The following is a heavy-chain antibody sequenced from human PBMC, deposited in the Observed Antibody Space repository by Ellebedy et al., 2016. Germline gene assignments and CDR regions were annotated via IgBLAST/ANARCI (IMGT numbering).Heavy chain of an antibody. Sequence: GGSLRLXXAASGFTFSSSTMNWVRQAPGKGLEWVSSISGSPTYIYYADSLKGRFTISRDNAKNSVYLQMNSLRVEDTAIYYCARVSPYSTSTPLDYWGQGTLVTVPS. J-gene: IGHJ4*02. V-gene: IGHV3-21*01. CDR2: ISGSPTYI. CDR1: GFTFSSST. D-gene: IGHD6-6*01. CDR3: ARVSPYSTSTPLDY.